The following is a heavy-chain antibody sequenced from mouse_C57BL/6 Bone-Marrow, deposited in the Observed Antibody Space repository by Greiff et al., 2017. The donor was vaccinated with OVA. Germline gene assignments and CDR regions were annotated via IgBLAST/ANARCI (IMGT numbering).Heavy chain of an antibody. Sequence: EVQLQQSGAELVKPGASVKLSCTASRFNIKDYYMNWVKQRTEQGLEWIGRIDPEDGETKYAPKFKGKATITADTSSNTAYLELSSLTSEDTAAYYCSRSRGTYWYFDVWGTGTPVTVSS. V-gene: IGHV14-2*01. CDR2: IDPEDGET. CDR3: SRSRGTYWYFDV. CDR1: RFNIKDYY. J-gene: IGHJ1*03. D-gene: IGHD2-14*01.